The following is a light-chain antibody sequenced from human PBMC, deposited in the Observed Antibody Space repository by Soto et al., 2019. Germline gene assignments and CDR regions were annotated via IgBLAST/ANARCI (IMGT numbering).Light chain of an antibody. CDR1: RIDVGGYNY. Sequence: QSVLTQPASVSGSPGQSITISCTGTRIDVGGYNYVSWYQQHPGKAPKLMIYDVSNRPSGVSNRFSGSKSGNTASLTISGLQAEDEADYYCSSYTSSSDLDVFGTGTKLTVL. J-gene: IGLJ1*01. V-gene: IGLV2-14*01. CDR2: DVS. CDR3: SSYTSSSDLDV.